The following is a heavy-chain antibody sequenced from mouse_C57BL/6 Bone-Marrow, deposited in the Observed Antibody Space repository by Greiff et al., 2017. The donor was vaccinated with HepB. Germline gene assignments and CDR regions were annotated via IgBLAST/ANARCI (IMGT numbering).Heavy chain of an antibody. CDR1: GYTFTSYW. CDR3: ARRIYYYVYWYFDV. J-gene: IGHJ1*03. Sequence: QVQLQQPGAELVKPGASVKLSCKASGYTFTSYWMHWVKQRPGQGLEWIGMIHPNSGSTNYNVKFKSKATLTVDKSSSTAYMQLSSLTSEDSAVYYGARRIYYYVYWYFDVWGTGTTVTVSS. CDR2: IHPNSGST. V-gene: IGHV1-64*01. D-gene: IGHD1-1*01.